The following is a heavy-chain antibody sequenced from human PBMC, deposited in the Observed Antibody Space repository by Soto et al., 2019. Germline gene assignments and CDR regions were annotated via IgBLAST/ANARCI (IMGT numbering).Heavy chain of an antibody. D-gene: IGHD3-22*01. CDR2: IYPGDSDT. CDR1: VYSFTSYW. J-gene: IGHJ4*02. CDR3: ARPHYYDSSGLKYYFDY. Sequence: GESLKISCKGSVYSFTSYWIGWVRQMPGKGLEWMGIIYPGDSDTRYSPSFQGQVTISADKSISTAYLQWSSLKASDTAMYYCARPHYYDSSGLKYYFDYWGQGTLVTVSS. V-gene: IGHV5-51*01.